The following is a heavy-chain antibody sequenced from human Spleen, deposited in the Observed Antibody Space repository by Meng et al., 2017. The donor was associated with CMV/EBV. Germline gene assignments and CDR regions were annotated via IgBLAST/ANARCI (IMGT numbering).Heavy chain of an antibody. CDR1: GGSISSSSYY. CDR3: ARGLYYDILTGYYIPKQFDP. D-gene: IGHD3-9*01. CDR2: INHSGST. V-gene: IGHV4-39*07. J-gene: IGHJ5*02. Sequence: SETLSLTCTVSGGSISSSSYYWGWIRQPPGKGLEWIGEINHSGSTNYNPSLKSRVTISVDTSKNQFSLKLSSVTAADTAVYYCARGLYYDILTGYYIPKQFDPWGQGTLVTVSS.